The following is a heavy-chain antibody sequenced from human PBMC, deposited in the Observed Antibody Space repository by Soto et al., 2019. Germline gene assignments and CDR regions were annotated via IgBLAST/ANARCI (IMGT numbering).Heavy chain of an antibody. CDR2: IWNDGSNK. CDR1: GFSFSIYG. D-gene: IGHD1-1*01. Sequence: QVQLVESGGGVVQPGMSLRLSCVASGFSFSIYGMHWVRQAPGKGLEWVAMIWNDGSNKYYANSVRDRFTISRDNSMNTLYLQMNSLRDEDSAVYYCATELNDMEAFDIWGRGTILTVSS. CDR3: ATELNDMEAFDI. J-gene: IGHJ3*02. V-gene: IGHV3-33*01.